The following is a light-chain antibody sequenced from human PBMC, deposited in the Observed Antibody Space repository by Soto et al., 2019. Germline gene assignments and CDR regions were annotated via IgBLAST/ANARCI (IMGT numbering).Light chain of an antibody. CDR2: GAS. J-gene: IGKJ4*01. V-gene: IGKV3-15*01. CDR3: QQYITGLPLT. Sequence: EIVMTQSPATLSVSPGERATLSCRASQSVSSNLAWYQQKPGQAPRLLIYGASTRATGIPARFSGSGSGTEFTLTISSLQSEDFAVYYCQQYITGLPLTFGGGTKVEIK. CDR1: QSVSSN.